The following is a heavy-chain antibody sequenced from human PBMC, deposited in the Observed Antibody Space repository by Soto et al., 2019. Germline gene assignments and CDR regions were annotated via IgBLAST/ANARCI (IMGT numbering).Heavy chain of an antibody. V-gene: IGHV3-48*03. D-gene: IGHD3-10*01. J-gene: IGHJ3*02. CDR1: GFSFSTYE. CDR2: ISKNGIDI. Sequence: GGSLRLSCAASGFSFSTYEMNWVRQAQGKGLEWVSYISKNGIDIYYADSVKGRFTISRDNANNSLFLQMNSLRAEDTAVYYCAPRKSGSFNIGAFDIWGQGTMVTVSS. CDR3: APRKSGSFNIGAFDI.